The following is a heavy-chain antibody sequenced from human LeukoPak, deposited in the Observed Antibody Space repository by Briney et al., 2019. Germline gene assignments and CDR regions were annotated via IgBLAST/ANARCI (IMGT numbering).Heavy chain of an antibody. CDR3: ARHNGRGYSGYDYYYYMDV. CDR1: GGSISSSSYY. V-gene: IGHV4-39*01. D-gene: IGHD5-12*01. CDR2: IYYSGST. Sequence: SETLSLTCTVSGGSISSSSYYWGWIRQPPGKGLEWIGSIYYSGSTYYNPSLKSRVTISVDTSKNQFSLKLSSVTAADTAVYYCARHNGRGYSGYDYYYYMDVWGKGTTVTISS. J-gene: IGHJ6*03.